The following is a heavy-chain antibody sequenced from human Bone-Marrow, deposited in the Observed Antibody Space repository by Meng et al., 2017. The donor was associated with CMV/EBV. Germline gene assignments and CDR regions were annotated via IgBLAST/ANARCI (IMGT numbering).Heavy chain of an antibody. V-gene: IGHV1-8*01. D-gene: IGHD6-19*01. CDR2: MNPNSGNT. CDR1: GYTFTSYD. Sequence: QVQLVRSWAEVKKPGASVTGSCKASGYTFTSYDINAVRQAAGQGLEWMGWMNPNSGNTDYAQKFQGRVTMTRNISKSTAYMDLSSLRSEDTAVYYCATGVADFEYWGQGTLVTVSS. J-gene: IGHJ4*02. CDR3: ATGVADFEY.